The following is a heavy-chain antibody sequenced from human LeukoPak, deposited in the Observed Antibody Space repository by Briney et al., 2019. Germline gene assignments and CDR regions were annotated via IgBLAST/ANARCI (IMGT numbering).Heavy chain of an antibody. D-gene: IGHD3-22*01. V-gene: IGHV4-30-2*01. CDR1: GGSISSGGYS. Sequence: SQTLSLTCAVSGGSISSGGYSWSWIRQPPGKGLEWIGYIYHSGSTYYNPSLKSRVTISVDRSKNQFSLKLSSVTAADTAVYYCARGGGYYYDSSGYPLDYWGQGTLVTVPS. CDR3: ARGGGYYYDSSGYPLDY. CDR2: IYHSGST. J-gene: IGHJ4*02.